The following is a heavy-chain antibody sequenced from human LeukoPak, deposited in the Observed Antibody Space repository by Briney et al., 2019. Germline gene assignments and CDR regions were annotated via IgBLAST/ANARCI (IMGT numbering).Heavy chain of an antibody. Sequence: SETLSLTCTVSGGSINSADYYWSWIRQPPGKGLEWIGYIYYSGSTYYNPSLKSRVNISADTSKNQFSLMLTSVTAADTAVYYCARDPGELERRDAFDIWGQGTMVTVSS. CDR3: ARDPGELERRDAFDI. CDR2: IYYSGST. V-gene: IGHV4-30-4*01. J-gene: IGHJ3*02. CDR1: GGSINSADYY. D-gene: IGHD1-1*01.